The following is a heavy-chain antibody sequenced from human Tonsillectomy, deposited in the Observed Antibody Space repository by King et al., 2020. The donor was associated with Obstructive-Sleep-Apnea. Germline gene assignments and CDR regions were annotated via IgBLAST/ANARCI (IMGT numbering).Heavy chain of an antibody. CDR2: IKSKTDGGTT. V-gene: IGHV3-15*01. CDR3: TTPNYDILTGYPAAFDY. Sequence: VQLVESGGGLVKPGGSLRLSCAASGFTFSNAWMSWVRQAPGKGLEWVGRIKSKTDGGTTDYAAPVKGRFTISRDDSKNTLYLQMNSLKTEDTAVYYCTTPNYDILTGYPAAFDYWGQGTLVTVSS. D-gene: IGHD3-9*01. J-gene: IGHJ4*02. CDR1: GFTFSNAW.